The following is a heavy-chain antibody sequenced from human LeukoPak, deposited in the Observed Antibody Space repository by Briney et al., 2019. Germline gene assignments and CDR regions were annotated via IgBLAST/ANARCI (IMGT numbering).Heavy chain of an antibody. Sequence: GGSLRLSCTASGFTFNNYAMNWVRQAPGKGLEWVGFIRNKAYGGTTQYAASVKGRFAISRDDSKSIAYLQMNSLKTEDTALYNCPRGGEYTYEHPELINYWGQGTLAPSPQ. CDR3: PRGGEYTYEHPELINY. D-gene: IGHD5-18*01. CDR1: GFTFNNYA. CDR2: IRNKAYGGTT. V-gene: IGHV3-49*04. J-gene: IGHJ4*02.